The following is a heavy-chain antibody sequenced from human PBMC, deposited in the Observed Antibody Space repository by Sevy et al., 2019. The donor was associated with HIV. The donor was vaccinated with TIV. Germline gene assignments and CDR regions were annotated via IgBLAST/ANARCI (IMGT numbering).Heavy chain of an antibody. D-gene: IGHD6-19*01. Sequence: ASVKVSCKASGYTFTSYGISWVRQAPGQGLEWMGWISAYNGNTNYAQKLQGRVTMTTDTSTCTAYMELRSLRSDDTAVYYCARGGGGIYSSGWYGRDYFDYWGQGTLVTVSS. J-gene: IGHJ4*02. CDR3: ARGGGGIYSSGWYGRDYFDY. V-gene: IGHV1-18*01. CDR2: ISAYNGNT. CDR1: GYTFTSYG.